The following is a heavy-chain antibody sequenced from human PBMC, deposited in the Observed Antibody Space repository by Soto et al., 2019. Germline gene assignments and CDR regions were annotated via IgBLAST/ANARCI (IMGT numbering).Heavy chain of an antibody. V-gene: IGHV1-8*01. D-gene: IGHD6-13*01. CDR2: MNTNNDDT. J-gene: IGHJ6*04. Sequence: VKVSCKTSGYTFTRYDINWVRQAPGQGLEWVGWMNTNNDDTRSAQKFRGRLTLTRDKSMRAVYMKLSNLRPDDTAVYYCAREWSAAGHFYGMDVWAK. CDR1: GYTFTRYD. CDR3: AREWSAAGHFYGMDV.